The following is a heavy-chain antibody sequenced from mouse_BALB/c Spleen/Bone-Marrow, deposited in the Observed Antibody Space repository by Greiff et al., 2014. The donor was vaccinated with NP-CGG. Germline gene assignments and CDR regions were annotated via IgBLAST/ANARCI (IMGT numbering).Heavy chain of an antibody. J-gene: IGHJ3*01. CDR1: GYTFTRYY. V-gene: IGHV1S56*01. CDR2: IYPGNVNT. D-gene: IGHD4-1*01. Sequence: VQLQQSXPELVKPGASVKISCKASGYTFTRYYIHWVKQRPGQGLEWIGWIYPGNVNTKYNEKFKDKATLTADKSSSTAYMQLSSLTSEDSAVYFCARALTGTWFAYWGQGTLVTVSA. CDR3: ARALTGTWFAY.